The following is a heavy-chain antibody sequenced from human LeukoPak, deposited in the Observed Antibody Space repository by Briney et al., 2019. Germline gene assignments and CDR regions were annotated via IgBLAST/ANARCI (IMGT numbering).Heavy chain of an antibody. CDR1: GFAFSSYW. Sequence: GGSLRLSCAASGFAFSSYWMSWVRQAPGKGLEWVANIKQDGSEKYYVDSGKGLFTISRDNAKNSLYLQMNSLRAEDTAVYYCARDHYGSGSYYYYGMDVWGKGTTVTVSS. J-gene: IGHJ6*04. V-gene: IGHV3-7*03. CDR3: ARDHYGSGSYYYYGMDV. CDR2: IKQDGSEK. D-gene: IGHD3-10*01.